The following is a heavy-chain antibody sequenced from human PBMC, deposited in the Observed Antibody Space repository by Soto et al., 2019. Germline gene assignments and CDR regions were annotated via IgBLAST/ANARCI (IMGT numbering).Heavy chain of an antibody. D-gene: IGHD2-8*01. CDR3: AIQSCTSLQSRYLVP. V-gene: IGHV4-39*01. Sequence: SETLSLTCSVSVGSITSSDYCWGWIRQPDGKGLESVGSVVYIGSTIYDPSLEGRVIIARVTSNSQFSLKLSSVTATDTAVYYSAIQSCTSLQSRYLVPWGPGTLVTVSS. CDR1: VGSITSSDYC. J-gene: IGHJ5*02. CDR2: VVYIGST.